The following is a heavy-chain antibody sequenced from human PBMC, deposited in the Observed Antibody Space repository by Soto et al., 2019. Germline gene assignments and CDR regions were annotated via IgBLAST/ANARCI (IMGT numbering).Heavy chain of an antibody. CDR2: ISYDGSNK. CDR1: GFTFSSYA. CDR3: ARDLTYYYDSSGYYLDY. D-gene: IGHD3-22*01. J-gene: IGHJ4*02. Sequence: GESLKISCAASGFTFSSYAMHWVRQAPGKGLEWVAVISYDGSNKYYADSVKGRFTISRDNSKNTLYLQMNSLRAEDTAVYYCARDLTYYYDSSGYYLDYWGQGTLVTVSS. V-gene: IGHV3-30-3*01.